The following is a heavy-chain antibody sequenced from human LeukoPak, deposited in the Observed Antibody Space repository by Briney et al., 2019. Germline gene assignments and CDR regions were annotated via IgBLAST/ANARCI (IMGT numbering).Heavy chain of an antibody. J-gene: IGHJ4*02. CDR1: GFTFSSYW. D-gene: IGHD3-22*01. Sequence: GGSLRLSCAASGFTFSSYWMSWVRQAPGKGLEWVSSISSSSSYIYYADSVKGRFTISRDNAKNSLYLQMNSLRAEDTAVYYCARVPTYYYDSSESALDYWGQGTLVTVSS. V-gene: IGHV3-21*01. CDR3: ARVPTYYYDSSESALDY. CDR2: ISSSSSYI.